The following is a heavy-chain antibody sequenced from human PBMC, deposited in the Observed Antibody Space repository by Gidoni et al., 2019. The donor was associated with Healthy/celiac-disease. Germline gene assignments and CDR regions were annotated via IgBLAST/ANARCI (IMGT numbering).Heavy chain of an antibody. D-gene: IGHD2-15*01. V-gene: IGHV4-39*01. CDR3: ARRKGSWDAFDI. J-gene: IGHJ3*02. Sequence: QLQLQESGPGLVKPSETLSLTCTVSGGSISSSSYYWGWIRQPPGKGLEWIGSIYYSGSTYYNPSLKSRVTISVDTSKNQFSLRLSSVTAADTAVYNCARRKGSWDAFDIWGQGTMVTVSS. CDR1: GGSISSSSYY. CDR2: IYYSGST.